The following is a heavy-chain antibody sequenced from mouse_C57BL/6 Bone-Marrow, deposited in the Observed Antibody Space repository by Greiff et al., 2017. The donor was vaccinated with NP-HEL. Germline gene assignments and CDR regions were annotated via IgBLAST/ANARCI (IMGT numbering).Heavy chain of an antibody. V-gene: IGHV3-6*01. CDR3: ARCPIYYYGSSHWYFDV. CDR2: ISYDGSN. D-gene: IGHD1-1*01. J-gene: IGHJ1*03. Sequence: DVKLQESGPGLVKPSQSLSLTCSVTGYSITSGYYWNWIRQFPGNKLEWMGYISYDGSNNYNPSLKNRISITRDTSKNQFFLKLNSVTTEDTATYYCARCPIYYYGSSHWYFDVWGTGTTVTVSS. CDR1: GYSITSGYY.